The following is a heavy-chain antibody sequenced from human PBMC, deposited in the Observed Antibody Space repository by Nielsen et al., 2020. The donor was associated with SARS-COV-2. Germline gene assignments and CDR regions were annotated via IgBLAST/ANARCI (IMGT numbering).Heavy chain of an antibody. D-gene: IGHD5-12*01. CDR2: INAGNGNT. CDR1: RYSFASYS. J-gene: IGHJ5*02. CDR3: AALHGGYTGYESNWFDP. Sequence: ASVKVSCKASRYSFASYSMHWVRQAPGQRLEWMGWINAGNGNTRYSQKFQGRVTITRDTSASTAYMELSSLRSEDTAVYYCAALHGGYTGYESNWFDPWGQGTLVTVSS. V-gene: IGHV1-3*01.